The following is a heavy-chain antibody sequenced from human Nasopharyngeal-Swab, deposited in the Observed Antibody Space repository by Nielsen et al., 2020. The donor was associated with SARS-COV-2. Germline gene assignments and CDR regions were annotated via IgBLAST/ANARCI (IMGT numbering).Heavy chain of an antibody. J-gene: IGHJ6*03. CDR1: GYTFTSYG. CDR2: ISAYNGNT. CDR3: ARDSRWGGRCQDIVVVVAASSRAWYYMDV. V-gene: IGHV1-18*01. Sequence: ASVKVSCKASGYTFTSYGISWVRQDPGQGLEWMGWISAYNGNTNYAQKLQGRVTMTTDTSTSTAYMELRSLRSDDTAVYYCARDSRWGGRCQDIVVVVAASSRAWYYMDVWGKGTTVTVSS. D-gene: IGHD2-15*01.